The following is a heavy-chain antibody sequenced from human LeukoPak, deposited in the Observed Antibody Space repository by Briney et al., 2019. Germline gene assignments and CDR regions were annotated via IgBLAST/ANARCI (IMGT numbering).Heavy chain of an antibody. CDR1: GFTFSSYW. V-gene: IGHV3-7*01. D-gene: IGHD3-10*01. J-gene: IGHJ4*02. CDR2: IKQDGSEK. Sequence: GGSLRLSCAASGFTFSSYWMSWVRQAPGKGLEWVANIKQDGSEKYYVDSVKGRFTISRDNAKNSLYLQMNSLRAEDTAVYYCAADPVFRYGSGSYYWGQGTLVTVSS. CDR3: AADPVFRYGSGSYY.